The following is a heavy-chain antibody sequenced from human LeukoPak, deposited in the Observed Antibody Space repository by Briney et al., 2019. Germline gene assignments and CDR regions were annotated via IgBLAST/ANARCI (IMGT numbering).Heavy chain of an antibody. J-gene: IGHJ4*02. CDR3: ARVEHDYGGKNY. CDR1: GYTFTSYD. CDR2: MNPNSGST. V-gene: IGHV1-8*01. Sequence: ASVKVSCKASGYTFTSYDINWVRQATGQGLEWMGWMNPNSGSTGYAQKFQGRVTMTRNTSISTAYMELSSLRSEDTAVYYCARVEHDYGGKNYWGQGALVTVSS. D-gene: IGHD4-23*01.